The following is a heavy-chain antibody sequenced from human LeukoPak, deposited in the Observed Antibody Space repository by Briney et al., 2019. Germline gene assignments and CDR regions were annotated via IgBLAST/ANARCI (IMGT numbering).Heavy chain of an antibody. Sequence: GRSLRLSCAASGLTFSSYDMHWVRQATGKGLEWVSAIGTAGDTYYPGSVKGRFTISRENAKNSLYLQMNSLRAGDTAVYYCARGSMDFDWSSLNYYFDYWGQGTLVTVSS. CDR2: IGTAGDT. J-gene: IGHJ4*02. D-gene: IGHD3-9*01. V-gene: IGHV3-13*04. CDR1: GLTFSSYD. CDR3: ARGSMDFDWSSLNYYFDY.